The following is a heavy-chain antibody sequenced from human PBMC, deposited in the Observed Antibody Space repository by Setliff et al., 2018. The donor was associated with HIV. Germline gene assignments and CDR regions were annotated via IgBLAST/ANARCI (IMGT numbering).Heavy chain of an antibody. CDR2: IFSSGNT. Sequence: SETLSLTCTVSGGSISSYCWNWIRQSPGRGLEWIGFIFSSGNTKYNPSLQSRVTMSLDTSRDQFSLNLRSVTAADTAVYFCARLIHTGLLYFDFWGLGTLVTVSS. D-gene: IGHD2-8*02. J-gene: IGHJ4*02. CDR3: ARLIHTGLLYFDF. CDR1: GGSISSYC. V-gene: IGHV4-4*09.